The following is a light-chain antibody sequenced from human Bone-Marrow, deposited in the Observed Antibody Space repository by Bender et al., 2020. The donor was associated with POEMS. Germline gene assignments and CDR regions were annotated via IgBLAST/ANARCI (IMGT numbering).Light chain of an antibody. CDR1: DSNFGGNN. J-gene: IGLJ3*02. CDR2: SNY. Sequence: QSVLTQPPSASGTPGQSVIISCSGTDSNFGGNNVNWYQHLPGTAPRLVVYSNYQRPSEIPERFSGSTSGTTVTLTISGVRPEDEADYYCQSADSSGGVVVFGGGTRLTVL. CDR3: QSADSSGGVVV. V-gene: IGLV1-44*01.